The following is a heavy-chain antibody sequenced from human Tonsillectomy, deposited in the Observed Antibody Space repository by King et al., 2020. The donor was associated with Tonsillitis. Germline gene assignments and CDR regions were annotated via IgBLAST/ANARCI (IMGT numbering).Heavy chain of an antibody. D-gene: IGHD3-3*01. CDR1: GFTFSSYA. J-gene: IGHJ4*02. CDR2: ISVSVGST. CDR3: AKSSPPGRITIFGVVIILPIYYFDY. Sequence: VQLVESGGGLVQPGGSLRLSCAASGFTFSSYAMSWVRQAPGKGLEWVSAISVSVGSTYYADSVKGRFTISRDNSKNTLYLQMNSLRAADTAVYYCAKSSPPGRITIFGVVIILPIYYFDYWGQGTLVTVSS. V-gene: IGHV3-23*04.